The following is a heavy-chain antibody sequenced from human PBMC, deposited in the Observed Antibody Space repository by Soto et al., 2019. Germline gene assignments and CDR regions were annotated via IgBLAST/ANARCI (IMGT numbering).Heavy chain of an antibody. CDR1: GFSFSAHY. V-gene: IGHV3-11*01. Sequence: QVQLVESGGGLVKPGGSLRLSCAASGFSFSAHYMTWIRQAPGKGLEWVSYISGSGSTIYYADSVKGRFTVSMDNAKNSLYLQMNSLRAEDTAVYYCAGDPYYYASNYWGQGTLVIVSS. CDR3: AGDPYYYASNY. CDR2: ISGSGSTI. D-gene: IGHD3-10*01. J-gene: IGHJ4*02.